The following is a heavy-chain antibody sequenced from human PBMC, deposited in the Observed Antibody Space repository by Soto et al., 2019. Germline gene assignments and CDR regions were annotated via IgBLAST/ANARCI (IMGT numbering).Heavy chain of an antibody. CDR1: GGSISSYY. CDR2: IYYTGST. D-gene: IGHD3-10*01. Sequence: SETLSLTCTLSGGSISSYYWNWIRQPPGKGLEWIGYIYYTGSTKYNPSLKRRVTISLDPSKSQFSLGVTSVTAADTAVYYCGRSPRHGLFYYYYGLDVWGQGTTVTVSS. V-gene: IGHV4-59*01. CDR3: GRSPRHGLFYYYYGLDV. J-gene: IGHJ6*02.